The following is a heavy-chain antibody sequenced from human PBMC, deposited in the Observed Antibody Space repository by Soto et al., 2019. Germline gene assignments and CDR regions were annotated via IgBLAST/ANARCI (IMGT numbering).Heavy chain of an antibody. V-gene: IGHV3-49*03. Sequence: GWSLRLSCTASGFTFGDYAMSWFRQAPGKGLEWVGFIRSKAYVGTTEYAASVKGRFTISRDDSKSIAYLQMNSLKTEDTAVYYCTRLLLTQWNQQLAPEVFDAFDIWGQGIMVTV. D-gene: IGHD6-13*01. CDR2: IRSKAYVGTT. CDR1: GFTFGDYA. J-gene: IGHJ3*02. CDR3: TRLLLTQWNQQLAPEVFDAFDI.